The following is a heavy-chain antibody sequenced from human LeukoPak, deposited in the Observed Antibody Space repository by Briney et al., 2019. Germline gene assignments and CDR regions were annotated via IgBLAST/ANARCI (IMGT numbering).Heavy chain of an antibody. D-gene: IGHD6-19*01. V-gene: IGHV4-59*08. Sequence: SETLSLTCAVSGGSISSYYWSWIRQPPGKGLEWIGYIYYSGSTNYNPSLKSRVTISVDTSKNQFSLKLSSVTAADTAVYYCARRAVAGRYYGMDVWGQGTTVTVSS. CDR3: ARRAVAGRYYGMDV. CDR1: GGSISSYY. CDR2: IYYSGST. J-gene: IGHJ6*02.